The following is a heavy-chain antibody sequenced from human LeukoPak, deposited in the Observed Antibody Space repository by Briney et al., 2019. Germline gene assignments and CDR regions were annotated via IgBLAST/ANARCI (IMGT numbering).Heavy chain of an antibody. CDR1: GFTFSIYS. CDR3: ARDFEVRDFWSGTYHIIDY. J-gene: IGHJ4*02. V-gene: IGHV3-48*04. CDR2: IGRSGDRTT. Sequence: PGGSLRLSCAASGFTFSIYSLNWVRQAPGKGLEWVAYIGRSGDRTTKYADSVKGRFTISRDNAKNSLYLQMNSLRAEDTAVYYCARDFEVRDFWSGTYHIIDYWGQGTLVTVSS. D-gene: IGHD3-3*01.